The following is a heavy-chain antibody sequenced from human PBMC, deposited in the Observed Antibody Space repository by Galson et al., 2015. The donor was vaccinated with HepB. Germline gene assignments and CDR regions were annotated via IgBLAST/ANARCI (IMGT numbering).Heavy chain of an antibody. CDR3: ARVRPFMATIWGAFDH. V-gene: IGHV3-30-3*01. CDR1: GFSFSTFA. D-gene: IGHD5-12*01. J-gene: IGHJ4*02. CDR2: ISYDETEE. Sequence: SLRLSCAASGFSFSTFAVHWVRQAPGKGLEWVAVISYDETEEYYAVSVKGRFTISRDNSKNTLYLQMNSLRTEDTAVYYCARVRPFMATIWGAFDHWGQGTLVTVSS.